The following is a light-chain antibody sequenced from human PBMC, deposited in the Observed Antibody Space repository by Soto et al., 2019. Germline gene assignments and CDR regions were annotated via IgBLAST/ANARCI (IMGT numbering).Light chain of an antibody. CDR1: SSDVGGYDY. Sequence: QSVLTQPASVSGSPGQSITISCTGTSSDVGGYDYVSWYQQYPGKAPELMIYYVSDRPSGVSDRFSGSKSGNTASLTISGLQAEDEADYYCSSYASSNTLVFGTGTKVTVL. V-gene: IGLV2-14*01. CDR3: SSYASSNTLV. CDR2: YVS. J-gene: IGLJ1*01.